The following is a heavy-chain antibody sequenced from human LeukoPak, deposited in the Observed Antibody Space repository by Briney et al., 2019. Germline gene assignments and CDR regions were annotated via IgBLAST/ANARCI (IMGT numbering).Heavy chain of an antibody. Sequence: SGGSLTLSCAASGYTFDDDDMRWCRQAPGEGLEWGSGINWNSDNIGYADSVKGRFTISRDNAKNSLYLQMNSLRAEDTALYYCAKDWAATVRGTDYWGQGTLVTVS. D-gene: IGHD4-17*01. CDR1: GYTFDDDD. J-gene: IGHJ4*02. CDR3: AKDWAATVRGTDY. V-gene: IGHV3-9*01. CDR2: INWNSDNI.